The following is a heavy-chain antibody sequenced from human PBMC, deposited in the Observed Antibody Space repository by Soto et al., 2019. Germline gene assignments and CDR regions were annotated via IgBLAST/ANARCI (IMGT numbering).Heavy chain of an antibody. V-gene: IGHV3-48*01. CDR1: GFTFSSYS. CDR2: ISSSSSTK. J-gene: IGHJ4*02. Sequence: EVQLVESGGGLVQPGGSLRLSCAASGFTFSSYSMNWVRQAPGKGLEWVSYISSSSSTKKYADSVKGRFTISRDNAKNSLYLQMNSLRAEDTAVYYCARDDEMAYFDYWGQGTLVTVSS. CDR3: ARDDEMAYFDY.